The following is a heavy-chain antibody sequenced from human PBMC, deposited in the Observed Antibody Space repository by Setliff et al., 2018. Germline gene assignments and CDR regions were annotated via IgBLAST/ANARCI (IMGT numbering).Heavy chain of an antibody. D-gene: IGHD2-15*01. CDR2: INHSGST. Sequence: KPSETLSLTCAVYGGSFSGYYWSWIRQPPGKGLEWIGEINHSGSTYYNPSLKSRVTISVDTSKNQFSLKLSSVTAADTAVYYCARDGCSGGSCYSPSLFDPWGQGTLVTVSS. CDR3: ARDGCSGGSCYSPSLFDP. V-gene: IGHV4-34*01. CDR1: GGSFSGYY. J-gene: IGHJ5*02.